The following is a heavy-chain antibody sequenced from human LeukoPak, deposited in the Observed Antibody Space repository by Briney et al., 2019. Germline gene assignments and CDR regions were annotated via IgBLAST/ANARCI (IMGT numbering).Heavy chain of an antibody. V-gene: IGHV4-34*07. Sequence: PSETLSLTCAVYGGSFSGYYWSWIRQPPGKGLEYIGNLSSRGSYNYNPSLKSRVTISEDTSKKWLSLKLSSVTAVDLHINSLTTVSTVQLIYTNVFEIWSQGTMVTVSS. J-gene: IGHJ3*02. CDR3: TTVSTVQLIYTNVFEI. CDR2: LSSRGSY. CDR1: GGSFSGYY. D-gene: IGHD3-3*01.